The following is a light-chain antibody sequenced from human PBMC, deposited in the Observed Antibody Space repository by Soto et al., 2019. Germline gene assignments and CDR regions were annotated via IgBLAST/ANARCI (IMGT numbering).Light chain of an antibody. CDR3: QQYYDTPWT. CDR2: WAS. J-gene: IGKJ1*01. CDR1: QTLLYGANNKNY. V-gene: IGKV4-1*01. Sequence: DIVMTQSPDSLSVSLGERATINCRSSQTLLYGANNKNYLAWYQQRPGQPPKLLIHWASIRESGVPDRFNGSGSGADFTLTISSVQAEDVAIYHCQQYYDTPWTFGQGTKVGIK.